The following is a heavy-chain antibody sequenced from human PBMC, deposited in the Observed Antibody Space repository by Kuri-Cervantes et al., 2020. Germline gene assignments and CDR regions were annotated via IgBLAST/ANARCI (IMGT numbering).Heavy chain of an antibody. CDR2: ISAYNGDT. CDR3: ARDKVVGVVVPAAPGAFDI. V-gene: IGHV1-18*01. Sequence: ASVKVSCKASGYTFISYGISWVRQAPGQGLEWMGWISAYNGDTNCAQKLQGRVTMTTDTSTSTAYMELRSLRSDDTAVYYCARDKVVGVVVPAAPGAFDIWGQGTMVTVSS. J-gene: IGHJ3*02. CDR1: GYTFISYG. D-gene: IGHD2-2*01.